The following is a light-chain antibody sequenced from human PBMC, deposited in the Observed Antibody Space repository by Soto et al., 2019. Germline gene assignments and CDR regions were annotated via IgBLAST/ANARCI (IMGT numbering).Light chain of an antibody. Sequence: ETVLTQSPGTLSLSPGERATLSCRASLSVSSNYLAWYQHKPGQAPRLLIYGASSRATGIPDRFSGSGSGTDFTLTINRLEPEDFAVYFCQQYGNSPQTFGQGTKVEVK. CDR2: GAS. V-gene: IGKV3-20*01. CDR3: QQYGNSPQT. J-gene: IGKJ1*01. CDR1: LSVSSNY.